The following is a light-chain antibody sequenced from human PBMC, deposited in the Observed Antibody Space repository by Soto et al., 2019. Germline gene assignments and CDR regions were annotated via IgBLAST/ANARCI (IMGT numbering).Light chain of an antibody. Sequence: DIQMTQSPSSMSSSVGDGFTITCRASQDISNFLVWFQQRPGKVPKRLMYSANRLESGVPSRFSGSGSGTEFTLTITSLQPEDSATYYCQQYNGYPRTFGQGTKVDIK. V-gene: IGKV1-16*01. J-gene: IGKJ1*01. CDR2: SAN. CDR3: QQYNGYPRT. CDR1: QDISNF.